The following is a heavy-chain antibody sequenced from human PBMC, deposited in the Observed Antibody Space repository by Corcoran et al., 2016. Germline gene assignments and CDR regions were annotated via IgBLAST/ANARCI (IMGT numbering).Heavy chain of an antibody. D-gene: IGHD5-12*01. CDR3: EREIYSGYDPMGDY. J-gene: IGHJ4*02. CDR2: ISSSSSTI. V-gene: IGHV3-48*02. CDR1: GFTFSSYS. Sequence: EVQLVESGGGLVQPGGSLRLSCAASGFTFSSYSMNWVRQAPGKGLEWVSYISSSSSTIYYADSVKGRFTISRDNAKNSLYLQMNSLRDEDTAVYYWEREIYSGYDPMGDYWGQGTLVTVSS.